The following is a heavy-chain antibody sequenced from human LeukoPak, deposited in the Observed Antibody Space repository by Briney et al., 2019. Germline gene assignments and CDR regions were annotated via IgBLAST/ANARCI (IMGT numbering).Heavy chain of an antibody. D-gene: IGHD3-9*01. V-gene: IGHV1-18*04. CDR3: ARDTGVLRYFDWLLHNYYYYGMDV. J-gene: IGHJ6*04. Sequence: ASVKVCCKASGYTFTSYGISWVRQAPGQGLEWMGWISAYNGNTDYAQKLQGRVTMTTDTSTSTAYMELRSLRSDDTAVYYCARDTGVLRYFDWLLHNYYYYGMDVWGKGTTVTVSS. CDR2: ISAYNGNT. CDR1: GYTFTSYG.